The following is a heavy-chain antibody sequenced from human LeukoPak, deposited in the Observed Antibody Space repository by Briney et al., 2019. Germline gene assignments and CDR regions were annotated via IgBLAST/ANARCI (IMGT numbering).Heavy chain of an antibody. D-gene: IGHD4-17*01. CDR2: IYHSGST. Sequence: SETLSLTCTVSGYSISSGYYWGWIRQPPGKGLEWIGSIYHSGSTYYNPSLKSRVTISVDTSKNQFSLKLSSVTAADTAVYYCARGMGHDYGDYVHHRFDPWGQGTLVTVSS. CDR1: GYSISSGYY. CDR3: ARGMGHDYGDYVHHRFDP. J-gene: IGHJ5*02. V-gene: IGHV4-38-2*02.